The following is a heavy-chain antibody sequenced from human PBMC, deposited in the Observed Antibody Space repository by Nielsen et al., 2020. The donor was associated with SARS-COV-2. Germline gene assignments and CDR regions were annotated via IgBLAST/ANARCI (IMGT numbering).Heavy chain of an antibody. Sequence: GESLKISCSASGFTFTTSPMHWVRQAPGKGLEYVSAISSDGGTTYYADSVKGRFTISRDNAKNTLYLQMNSLRAEDTAVYYCVRGLQVPNGLAHRWGQGTLVTVSS. V-gene: IGHV3-64*04. J-gene: IGHJ4*02. D-gene: IGHD3-16*01. CDR1: GFTFTTSP. CDR3: VRGLQVPNGLAHR. CDR2: ISSDGGTT.